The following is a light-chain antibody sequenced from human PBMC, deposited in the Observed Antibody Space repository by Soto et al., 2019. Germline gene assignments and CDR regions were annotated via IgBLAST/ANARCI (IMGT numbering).Light chain of an antibody. Sequence: EIVITQSPATRSVSPGERATLSCRASQSVSSKLAWYQQKPGQAPRLLIYGASTRATGIPARFSGSGSGTEFTLTISSLQSEDFAVYYCQQYNNWPPIPFGQGTRLEIK. CDR2: GAS. J-gene: IGKJ5*01. V-gene: IGKV3-15*01. CDR3: QQYNNWPPIP. CDR1: QSVSSK.